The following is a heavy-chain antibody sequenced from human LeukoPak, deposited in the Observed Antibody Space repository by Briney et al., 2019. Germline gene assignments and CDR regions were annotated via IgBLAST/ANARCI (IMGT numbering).Heavy chain of an antibody. V-gene: IGHV3-21*04. D-gene: IGHD4-17*01. CDR2: ISSSSSYI. Sequence: KPGGSLRLSCAASGFTFSSYSMNWVRQAPGKGLEWVSSISSSSSYIYYADSMRGRFTISRDNAKNTLYLQMNSLRAEDTAVYYCAKDSLTTVTPWYTGDAFDIWGQGTMVTVSS. CDR3: AKDSLTTVTPWYTGDAFDI. CDR1: GFTFSSYS. J-gene: IGHJ3*02.